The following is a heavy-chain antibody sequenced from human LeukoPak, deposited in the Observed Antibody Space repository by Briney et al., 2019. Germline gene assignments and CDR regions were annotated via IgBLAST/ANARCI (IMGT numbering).Heavy chain of an antibody. Sequence: PGGSLRLSCAASGFTFSSYGMHWVRQAPGKGLEWVAFIRYDGSNKYYADSVKGRFTISRDNSKNTLYLQMNSLRAEDTAVYYCAKLIVATHGWRFDAFDIWGQGTMVTVSS. V-gene: IGHV3-30*02. J-gene: IGHJ3*02. CDR1: GFTFSSYG. D-gene: IGHD5-12*01. CDR2: IRYDGSNK. CDR3: AKLIVATHGWRFDAFDI.